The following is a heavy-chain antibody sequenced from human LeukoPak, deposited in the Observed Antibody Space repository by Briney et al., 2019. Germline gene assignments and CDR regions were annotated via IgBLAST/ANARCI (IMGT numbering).Heavy chain of an antibody. J-gene: IGHJ4*02. Sequence: KPSETLSLTCSVSGGSITSYYWSWFRQPPGKGLEWIGDIYNSGTTNYNPSLKSRVTISVDTSKNDFSLKLSSMTAADAAVYFGERGSSSGAGDFDYWGQGTLVTVSS. CDR1: GGSITSYY. CDR3: ERGSSSGAGDFDY. CDR2: IYNSGTT. V-gene: IGHV4-59*01. D-gene: IGHD6-19*01.